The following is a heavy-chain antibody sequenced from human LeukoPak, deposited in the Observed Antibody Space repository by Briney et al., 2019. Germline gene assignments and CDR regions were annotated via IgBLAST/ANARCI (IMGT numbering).Heavy chain of an antibody. D-gene: IGHD3-3*01. CDR3: ARDSPGFPIFDPHFDY. CDR1: GGSISSGGYY. V-gene: IGHV4-30-2*01. J-gene: IGHJ4*02. Sequence: SETLSLTCTVSGGSISSGGYYWSWIRQPPGKGLEWIGYIYHSGSTYYNPSLKSRVTISVDRSKNQFSLKLSSVTAADTAVYYCARDSPGFPIFDPHFDYWGQGTLVTVSS. CDR2: IYHSGST.